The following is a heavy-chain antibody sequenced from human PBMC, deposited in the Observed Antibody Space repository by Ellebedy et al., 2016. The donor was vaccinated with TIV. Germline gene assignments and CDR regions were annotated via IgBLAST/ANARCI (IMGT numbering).Heavy chain of an antibody. D-gene: IGHD3-22*01. Sequence: GESLKISCAASGFTFRSYAMSWVRQAPGKGLEWVANIKQDGSEKYYVDSVKGRFTISRDNAKNSLYLQMNSLRVEDTAVYYCARLVPTYDSSGRAFDYWGQGTLVTVSS. J-gene: IGHJ4*02. CDR3: ARLVPTYDSSGRAFDY. CDR2: IKQDGSEK. V-gene: IGHV3-7*03. CDR1: GFTFRSYA.